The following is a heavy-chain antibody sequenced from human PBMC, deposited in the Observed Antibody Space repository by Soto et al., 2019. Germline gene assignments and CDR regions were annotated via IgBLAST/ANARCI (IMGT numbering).Heavy chain of an antibody. V-gene: IGHV3-21*06. CDR3: ARESEDLTSNFDY. J-gene: IGHJ4*02. CDR2: ISSTTKYI. Sequence: EVQLVESGGGLVKPGGSLRLSCAASGFTFTRYSMNWVRQAPGKGLEWVSSISSTTKYIYYGDSMKGRFTISRDNAKNSLYLEMNSLRAEDTAVYSCARESEDLTSNFDYWGQGTLVTVSS. CDR1: GFTFTRYS.